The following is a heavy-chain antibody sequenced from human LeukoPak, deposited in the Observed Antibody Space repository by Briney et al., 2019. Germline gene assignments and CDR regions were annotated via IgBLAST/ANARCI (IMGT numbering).Heavy chain of an antibody. J-gene: IGHJ3*02. Sequence: PSETLSLTSTVSGGSISSYYWSWIRQPPGKGLEWIGYIYYTGNTNYNPSLKSRITISVDTSKNQFSLKLSSVTAADTAFYYCARSASSSSRSAFDIWGQGTMVTVSS. CDR2: IYYTGNT. D-gene: IGHD6-6*01. V-gene: IGHV4-59*01. CDR1: GGSISSYY. CDR3: ARSASSSSRSAFDI.